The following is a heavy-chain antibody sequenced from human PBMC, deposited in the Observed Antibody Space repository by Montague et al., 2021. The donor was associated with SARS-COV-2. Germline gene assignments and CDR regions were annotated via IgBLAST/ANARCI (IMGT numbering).Heavy chain of an antibody. V-gene: IGHV3-30*03. CDR2: ISYEGNKK. CDR3: ARAAGVFHIELFLGPGH. CDR1: GFIFNNHG. Sequence: SLRLSCAASGFIFNNHGMHWVRQAAGKGLEWVALISYEGNKKSYADSVKGRFTVSRDNSKNTLYLQMDSLRTEDTAIYFCARAAGVFHIELFLGPGHWGQGTLVTVS. J-gene: IGHJ4*02. D-gene: IGHD2-21*01.